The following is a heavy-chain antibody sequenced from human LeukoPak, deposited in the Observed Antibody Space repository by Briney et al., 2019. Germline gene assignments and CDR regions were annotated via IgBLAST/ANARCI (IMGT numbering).Heavy chain of an antibody. V-gene: IGHV3-53*01. CDR2: IYSGGST. D-gene: IGHD4-17*01. Sequence: PGGSLRLSCAASGFSVSSNYMSWVRQAPGKGLEWVSVIYSGGSTYYADSVKGRFTISRDNSKNTLYLQMNSLRAEDTAVYYCARLLMTTVTTPDAFDIWGQGTMVTVSS. J-gene: IGHJ3*02. CDR3: ARLLMTTVTTPDAFDI. CDR1: GFSVSSNY.